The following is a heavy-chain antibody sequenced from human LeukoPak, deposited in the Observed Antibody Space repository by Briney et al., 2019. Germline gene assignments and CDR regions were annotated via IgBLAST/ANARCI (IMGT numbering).Heavy chain of an antibody. J-gene: IGHJ4*02. V-gene: IGHV4-34*01. CDR2: INHSGNT. D-gene: IGHD2-2*01. Sequence: PSETLSLTCAVYGGSFSGYYWSWVRQPPGKGLEWIGEINHSGNTNYNPSLKSRVTISVDTSKNQFSLKLSSVTAADTAVYYCARDCSSSSCYLDYWSQGTLVTVSS. CDR3: ARDCSSSSCYLDY. CDR1: GGSFSGYY.